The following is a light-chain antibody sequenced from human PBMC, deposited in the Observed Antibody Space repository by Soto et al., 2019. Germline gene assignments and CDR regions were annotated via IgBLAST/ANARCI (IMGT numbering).Light chain of an antibody. CDR1: QSSSSN. CDR2: DAS. J-gene: IGKJ4*01. V-gene: IGKV3-15*01. CDR3: QELHNWPLS. Sequence: TQSPATLSVYKGERATLSCRASQSSSSNLAWYQQKPGQAPRLLIDDASTRAAGIPARFNGGGSGTEFTLTIIILQSEDCARDCCQELHNWPLSFAGGSKV.